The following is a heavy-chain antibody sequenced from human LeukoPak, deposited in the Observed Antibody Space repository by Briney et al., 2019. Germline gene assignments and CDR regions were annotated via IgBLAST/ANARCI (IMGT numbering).Heavy chain of an antibody. V-gene: IGHV1-69*05. J-gene: IGHJ6*02. Sequence: GASVKVSCKASGGTFSSYAISWVRQAPGQGLEWMGGIIPIFGTANYAQKFQGRVTMTRDTSTSTVYMELSSLRSEDTAVYYCARGPDFWSGYYHPAEVDVWGQGTTVTVSS. D-gene: IGHD3-3*01. CDR3: ARGPDFWSGYYHPAEVDV. CDR1: GGTFSSYA. CDR2: IIPIFGTA.